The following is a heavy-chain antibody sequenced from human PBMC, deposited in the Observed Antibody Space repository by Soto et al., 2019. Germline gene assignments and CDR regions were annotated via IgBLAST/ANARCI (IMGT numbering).Heavy chain of an antibody. J-gene: IGHJ5*02. Sequence: PGGSLRLSCAASGFTFSNYAMSWVRQAQGKGLDWVSTISGGGGATYYGDSVKGRFTISRDNAKNTLYLQMNSLRADDTALYYCATEEGDSWNRPLHHWGHGILVTVSS. CDR1: GFTFSNYA. V-gene: IGHV3-23*01. D-gene: IGHD1-26*01. CDR3: ATEEGDSWNRPLHH. CDR2: ISGGGGAT.